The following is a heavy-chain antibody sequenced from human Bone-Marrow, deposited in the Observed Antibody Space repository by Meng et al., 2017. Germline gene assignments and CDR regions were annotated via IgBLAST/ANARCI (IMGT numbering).Heavy chain of an antibody. Sequence: GGSLRLSCAASGFTFSSYWMHWVRQVPGKGLVWVSRINSDGSSTTYADSVKGRFTISRDNAKNTLYLQMNSLRVEDTAVYYCATSLLMWFGELPDYWGQGTQVTVSS. D-gene: IGHD3-10*01. CDR1: GFTFSSYW. J-gene: IGHJ4*02. CDR2: INSDGSST. CDR3: ATSLLMWFGELPDY. V-gene: IGHV3-74*01.